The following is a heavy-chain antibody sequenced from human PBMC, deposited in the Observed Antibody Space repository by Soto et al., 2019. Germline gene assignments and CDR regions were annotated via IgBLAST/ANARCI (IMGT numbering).Heavy chain of an antibody. V-gene: IGHV3-33*01. CDR3: AREGDEAYFDY. Sequence: QVQLVESGGGVVQPGRSLRLSCAASGFTFSSYGMHWVRQAPGKGLEWVAVIWYDGSNKYYADSVKGRFTISRDNSKNTLYLQMNSLRAEDTAVYYCAREGDEAYFDYWGQGTLVTVSS. J-gene: IGHJ4*02. CDR2: IWYDGSNK. CDR1: GFTFSSYG.